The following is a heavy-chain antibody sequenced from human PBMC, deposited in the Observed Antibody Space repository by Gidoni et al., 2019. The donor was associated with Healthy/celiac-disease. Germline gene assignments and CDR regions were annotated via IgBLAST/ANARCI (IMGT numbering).Heavy chain of an antibody. CDR1: GFTFSGSA. CDR3: TSPSGSYGY. Sequence: ESGGGLVQPGGSLKLSCAASGFTFSGSAMHWVRQASGKGLEWVGRIRSKANSYATAYAASVKGRFTISRDDSKNTAYLQMNSLKTEDTAVYYCTSPSGSYGYWGQGTLVTVSS. CDR2: IRSKANSYAT. V-gene: IGHV3-73*02. J-gene: IGHJ4*02. D-gene: IGHD1-26*01.